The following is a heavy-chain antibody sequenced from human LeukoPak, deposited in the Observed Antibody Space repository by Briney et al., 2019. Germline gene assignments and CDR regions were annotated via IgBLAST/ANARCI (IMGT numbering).Heavy chain of an antibody. V-gene: IGHV3-23*01. D-gene: IGHD4-11*01. J-gene: IGHJ4*02. CDR3: ANPTADYNSGY. Sequence: GGSLRLSCAASGFTFSSYAMTWVRQAPGKGLEWVSAISGSADSTYYADSVKGRFTISRDNSKNTLYLQMNSLRDEDAAVYYCANPTADYNSGYWGQGTLVTVSS. CDR1: GFTFSSYA. CDR2: ISGSADST.